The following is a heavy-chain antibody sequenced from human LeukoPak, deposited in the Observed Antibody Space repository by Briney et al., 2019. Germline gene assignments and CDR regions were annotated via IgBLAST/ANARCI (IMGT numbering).Heavy chain of an antibody. Sequence: SVKVSCKASGGTFSSYAISWVRQAPGQGLEWMGRIIPILGIANYAQKFQGRVTITADKSTSTAYMELRSLRSDDTAVYYCAREMRFLEWLWDYWGQGTLVTVSS. CDR1: GGTFSSYA. CDR3: AREMRFLEWLWDY. J-gene: IGHJ4*02. V-gene: IGHV1-69*04. D-gene: IGHD3-3*01. CDR2: IIPILGIA.